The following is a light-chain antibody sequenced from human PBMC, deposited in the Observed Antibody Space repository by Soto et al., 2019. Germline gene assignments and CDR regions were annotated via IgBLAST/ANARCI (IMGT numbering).Light chain of an antibody. J-gene: IGKJ2*01. CDR1: QSVRGF. V-gene: IGKV3-11*01. CDR2: DVS. CDR3: QERSDWYS. Sequence: EIVLTQSPATLSLSPGERATLSCRASQSVRGFLAWYQQKPGQPPRLLIYDVSKRATGIPARFSGSGSGTDFTLTIRSLEPEDFAVYYCQERSDWYSFGQGTKLEI.